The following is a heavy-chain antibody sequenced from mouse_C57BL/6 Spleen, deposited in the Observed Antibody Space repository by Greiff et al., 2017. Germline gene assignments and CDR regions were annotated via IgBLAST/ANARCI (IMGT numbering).Heavy chain of an antibody. D-gene: IGHD2-1*01. CDR2: IYPGSGST. V-gene: IGHV1-55*01. CDR3: AIMVTTSYYAMDY. Sequence: QVQLQQSGAELVKPGASVKMSCKASGYTFTSYWITWVKQRPGQGLEWIGDIYPGSGSTNYNEKFKSKATLTVDTSSSTAYMQLSSLTSEDSAVYYCAIMVTTSYYAMDYWGQGTSVTVSS. J-gene: IGHJ4*01. CDR1: GYTFTSYW.